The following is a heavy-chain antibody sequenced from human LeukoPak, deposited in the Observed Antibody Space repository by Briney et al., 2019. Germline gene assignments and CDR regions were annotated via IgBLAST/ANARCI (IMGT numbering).Heavy chain of an antibody. CDR3: ARAIFGVVIIPPYYYGMDV. Sequence: ASVKVSCKASGYTFTSYGISWVRLAPGQGLEWMGWISAYNGNTNYAQRLQGRVTMTTDTSTSTAYMELRSLRSDDTAVYYCARAIFGVVIIPPYYYGMDVWGQGTTVTVSS. CDR2: ISAYNGNT. V-gene: IGHV1-18*01. CDR1: GYTFTSYG. D-gene: IGHD3-3*01. J-gene: IGHJ6*02.